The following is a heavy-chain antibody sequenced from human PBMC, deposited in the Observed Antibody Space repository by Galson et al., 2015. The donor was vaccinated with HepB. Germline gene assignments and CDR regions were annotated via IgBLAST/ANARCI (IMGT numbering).Heavy chain of an antibody. Sequence: SVKVSCKASGYTFTSYDINWVRQATGQGLEWMGWMNPNSGNTGYAQKFQGRVTMTRNTSISTAYMELSSLRSEDTAVYYCARGGSDCSSTSCYFFFYYYYYMDVWGKGTTVTVSS. CDR3: ARGGSDCSSTSCYFFFYYYYYMDV. CDR2: MNPNSGNT. CDR1: GYTFTSYD. V-gene: IGHV1-8*01. J-gene: IGHJ6*03. D-gene: IGHD2-2*01.